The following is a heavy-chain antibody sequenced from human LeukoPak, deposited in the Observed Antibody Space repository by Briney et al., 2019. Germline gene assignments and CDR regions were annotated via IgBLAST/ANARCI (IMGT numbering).Heavy chain of an antibody. CDR1: GFTFSTYD. Sequence: PARSLRLSCAASGFTFSTYDMHWVRQTPGKGLEWVAVISSDGSTKYYADSVKGRFTISRDNSKNTLYLQMNSLRAEDTALYFCGKDPNGDYVGAFDFWGPGTMVTVSS. D-gene: IGHD4-17*01. CDR3: GKDPNGDYVGAFDF. CDR2: ISSDGSTK. V-gene: IGHV3-30*18. J-gene: IGHJ3*01.